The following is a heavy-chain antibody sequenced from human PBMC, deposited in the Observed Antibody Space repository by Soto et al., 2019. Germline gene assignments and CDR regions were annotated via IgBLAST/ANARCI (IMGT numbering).Heavy chain of an antibody. V-gene: IGHV4-59*01. CDR1: GGSISSYY. D-gene: IGHD6-6*01. CDR2: IYYSGST. Sequence: SETLSLTCTVSGGSISSYYWSWIRQPPGKGLEWIGYIYYSGSTNYNPSLKSRVTISVDTSKNQFSLKLSSVTAADTAVYYCARTPEYTPYYYYYYMDVWGKGTTVTVSS. J-gene: IGHJ6*03. CDR3: ARTPEYTPYYYYYYMDV.